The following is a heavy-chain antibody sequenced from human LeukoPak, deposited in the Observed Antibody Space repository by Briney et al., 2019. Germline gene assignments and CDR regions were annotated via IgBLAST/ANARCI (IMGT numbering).Heavy chain of an antibody. D-gene: IGHD6-13*01. V-gene: IGHV3-23*01. J-gene: IGHJ4*02. CDR2: ISGSGGST. Sequence: GRSLRLSCAASGFTFSSYAMHWVRQAPGKGLEWVSGISGSGGSTYYADSVKGRFTISRDNSKNTLYLQMNSLRAEDTAVYYCAARSNNWYILDYWGQGTLVTVSS. CDR1: GFTFSSYA. CDR3: AARSNNWYILDY.